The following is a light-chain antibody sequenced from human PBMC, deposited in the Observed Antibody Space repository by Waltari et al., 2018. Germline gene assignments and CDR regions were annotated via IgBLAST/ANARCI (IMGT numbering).Light chain of an antibody. J-gene: IGLJ2*01. CDR2: GVN. CDR3: SSYAAYNTVI. Sequence: QSTLTQPASVSGSLGQSITISCIGTSGDVGNYNLVSWYQQHPGKAPKFMIYGVNKRPSGVSNRFSGSKSGKTASLTISGLQGEDEAIYFCSSYAAYNTVIFGGGTKVTVL. CDR1: SGDVGNYNL. V-gene: IGLV2-23*02.